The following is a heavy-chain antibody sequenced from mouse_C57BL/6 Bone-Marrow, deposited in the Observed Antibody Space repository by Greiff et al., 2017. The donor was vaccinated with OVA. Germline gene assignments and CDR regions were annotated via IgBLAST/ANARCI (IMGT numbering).Heavy chain of an antibody. V-gene: IGHV1-54*01. J-gene: IGHJ3*01. D-gene: IGHD1-1*01. CDR1: GYAFTNYL. CDR2: INPGSGGT. Sequence: QVQLKESGAELVRPGTSVKVSCKASGYAFTNYLIEWVKQRPGQGLEWIGVINPGSGGTNYNEKFKGKATLTADKSSSTAYMQLSSLTSEDSAVYFCARSGYYGSSYGAYWGQGTLVTVSA. CDR3: ARSGYYGSSYGAY.